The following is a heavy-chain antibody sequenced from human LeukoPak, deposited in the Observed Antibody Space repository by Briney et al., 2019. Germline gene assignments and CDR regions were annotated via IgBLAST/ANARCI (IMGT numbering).Heavy chain of an antibody. CDR1: GCTLSSYY. V-gene: IGHV4-4*07. CDR3: ARGVPGVGATRAFDY. D-gene: IGHD1-26*01. J-gene: IGHJ4*02. CDR2: IYTSGST. Sequence: PSETLSLTCTVSGCTLSSYYWNWIRQPAGKGLDWIALIYTSGSTNYNPSLKSRVTMSVDAYKKQFSLKLSSITAADTTVYYCARGVPGVGATRAFDYWGQGTLVTVSS.